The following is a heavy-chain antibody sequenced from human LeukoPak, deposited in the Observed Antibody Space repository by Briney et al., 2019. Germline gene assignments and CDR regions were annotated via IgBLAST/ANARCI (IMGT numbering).Heavy chain of an antibody. CDR1: GFTFSSYW. V-gene: IGHV3-7*01. CDR3: ARDRGSGSYWEGFDY. CDR2: IKQDGSEK. Sequence: PGGSLRLSCAASGFTFSSYWMSWVRQAPGTGLESVANIKQDGSEKYYVDSVKGRFTIFRDNAKNSVYLQMNSLRAEDTAGYYCARDRGSGSYWEGFDYWGQGTLVTVSS. D-gene: IGHD3-10*01. J-gene: IGHJ4*02.